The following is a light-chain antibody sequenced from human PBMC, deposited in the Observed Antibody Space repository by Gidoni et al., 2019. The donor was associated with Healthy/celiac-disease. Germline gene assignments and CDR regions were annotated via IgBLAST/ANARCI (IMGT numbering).Light chain of an antibody. CDR2: AAS. V-gene: IGKV1-39*01. Sequence: DIQLTQSPSSLSASVGDRVTITCRASQSISSYLNWYQQKPGKAPKHLIYAASSLQSGVPSRFSGIGSGTDFTLTISSLQPEDFATYYCQQSYSTPRTFGQXTKVEIK. CDR3: QQSYSTPRT. J-gene: IGKJ1*01. CDR1: QSISSY.